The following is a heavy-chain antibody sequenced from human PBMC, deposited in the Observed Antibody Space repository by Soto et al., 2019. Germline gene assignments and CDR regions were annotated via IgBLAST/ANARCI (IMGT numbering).Heavy chain of an antibody. CDR2: IFHSGTT. CDR1: GYSISSGYQ. V-gene: IGHV4-38-2*02. Sequence: SETLSLTCAVSGYSISSGYQWGWIRQPPGKGLEWIGNIFHSGTTSYNPSLKSRVTVSVDTSKNQISLNLTSVTAADTAIYSCARDFFGNHYFDFWGQGILVTVS. D-gene: IGHD3-10*01. J-gene: IGHJ4*02. CDR3: ARDFFGNHYFDF.